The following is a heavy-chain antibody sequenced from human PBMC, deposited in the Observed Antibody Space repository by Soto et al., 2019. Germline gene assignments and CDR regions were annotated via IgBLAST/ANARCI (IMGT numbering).Heavy chain of an antibody. J-gene: IGHJ4*01. CDR1: GYTFSSYD. Sequence: QVQLVQSGAEVKKPGASVKVSCKASGYTFSSYDINWVRQATGQGLEWMGWLNPNSGDTGYAQKFQGRVTLTRNTSINTAYIELSSLTSDDTAVYYCATSGGGWYLYWGHGTQVTVSS. D-gene: IGHD6-19*01. CDR3: ATSGGGWYLY. CDR2: LNPNSGDT. V-gene: IGHV1-8*01.